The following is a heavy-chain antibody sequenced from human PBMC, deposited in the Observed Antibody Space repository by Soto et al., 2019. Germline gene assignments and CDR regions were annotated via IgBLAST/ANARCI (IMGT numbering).Heavy chain of an antibody. Sequence: SETLSLTCAVYGGSFSGYYWSWIRQPPGKGLEWIGEINHSGSTNYNPSLKSRVTISVDTSKNQFSLKLSSVTAADTAVYYCARGILLWFEELLYNCFDLWGQGILVTVSS. CDR2: INHSGST. CDR3: ARGILLWFEELLYNCFDL. V-gene: IGHV4-34*01. CDR1: GGSFSGYY. D-gene: IGHD3-10*01. J-gene: IGHJ5*02.